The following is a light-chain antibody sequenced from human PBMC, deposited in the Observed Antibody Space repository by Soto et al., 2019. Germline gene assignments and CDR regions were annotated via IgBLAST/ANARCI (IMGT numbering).Light chain of an antibody. V-gene: IGLV2-14*01. CDR2: AVS. CDR3: SSYTSSSTLVV. J-gene: IGLJ3*02. CDR1: SSDVGGYNY. Sequence: ALTQPASVSGSPGQSITISCTGTSSDVGGYNYVSWYQQYPGKAPKLMIYAVSDRPSGVSNRFSGSKSGNTASLTISGLQAEDEADYYCSSYTSSSTLVVFGGGTKVTAL.